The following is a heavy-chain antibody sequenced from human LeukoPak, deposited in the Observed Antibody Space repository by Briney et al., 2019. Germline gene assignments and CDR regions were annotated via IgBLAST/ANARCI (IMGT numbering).Heavy chain of an antibody. D-gene: IGHD3-22*01. V-gene: IGHV4-34*01. CDR2: INHSGSI. Sequence: PSETLSLTCAVYGGSFSGYYWSWILQPPGKGLEWIGEINHSGSINYNPSLKSRVTISVDTSKNQFSLKLSSVTAADTAVYYCARGPEDSSGYGHDYWGQGTLVTVSS. CDR1: GGSFSGYY. CDR3: ARGPEDSSGYGHDY. J-gene: IGHJ4*02.